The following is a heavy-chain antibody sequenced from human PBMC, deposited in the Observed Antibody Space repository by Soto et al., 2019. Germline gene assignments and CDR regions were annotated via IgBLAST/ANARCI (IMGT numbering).Heavy chain of an antibody. CDR1: GGTFSSYT. Sequence: GASVKVSCKASGGTFSSYTISWVRQAPGQGLEWMGRIIPILGIANYAQKFQGRVTITADKSTSTAYMELSSLRSEDTAVYYCARDKGEMATTKGYFAYWGQGTLVTVSS. V-gene: IGHV1-69*04. CDR2: IIPILGIA. J-gene: IGHJ4*02. CDR3: ARDKGEMATTKGYFAY. D-gene: IGHD5-12*01.